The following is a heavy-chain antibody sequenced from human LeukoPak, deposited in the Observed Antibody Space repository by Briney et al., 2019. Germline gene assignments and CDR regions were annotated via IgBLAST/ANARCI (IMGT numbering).Heavy chain of an antibody. D-gene: IGHD2-15*01. J-gene: IGHJ4*02. Sequence: SETLSLTCTVSGGSISSYYWSWIRQPPGKGLEWIGYIYYSGSTNYNPSLKSRVTISVDTSKNRFSLKLSSVTAADTAVYYCARRYCSGGSCYSSYFDYWGQGTLVTVSS. CDR2: IYYSGST. V-gene: IGHV4-59*01. CDR1: GGSISSYY. CDR3: ARRYCSGGSCYSSYFDY.